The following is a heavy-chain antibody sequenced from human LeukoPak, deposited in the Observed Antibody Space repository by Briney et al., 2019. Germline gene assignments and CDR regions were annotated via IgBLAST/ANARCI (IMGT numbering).Heavy chain of an antibody. D-gene: IGHD3-10*01. CDR3: ASAPMVRGEDYFDY. Sequence: PSETLSLTCTVSGVSISSSYQYWGWVRQPPGKGLEWIGSMYYIGTPYYNPSLESPVTISVDTSKNQFSLKLSSVTAADTAVYYCASAPMVRGEDYFDYWGQGTLVTVSS. CDR2: MYYIGTP. J-gene: IGHJ4*02. V-gene: IGHV4-39*07. CDR1: GVSISSSYQY.